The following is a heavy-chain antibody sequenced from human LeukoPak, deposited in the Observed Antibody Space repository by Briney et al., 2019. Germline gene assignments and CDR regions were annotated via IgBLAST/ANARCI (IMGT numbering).Heavy chain of an antibody. Sequence: GSLRLSCAASGFTFSNAWMSWVRQAPGKGLEWIGEINHSGSTNYNPSLKSRVTISVDTSKNQFSLKLSSVTAADTAVYYCARVHKAKAVAGTYYYYYGMDVWGQGTTVTVSS. J-gene: IGHJ6*02. CDR3: ARVHKAKAVAGTYYYYYGMDV. CDR1: GFTFSNAW. V-gene: IGHV4-34*01. CDR2: INHSGST. D-gene: IGHD6-19*01.